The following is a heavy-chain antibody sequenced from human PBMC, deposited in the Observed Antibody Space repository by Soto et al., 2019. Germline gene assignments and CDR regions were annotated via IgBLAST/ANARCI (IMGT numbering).Heavy chain of an antibody. CDR2: LYTGDST. D-gene: IGHD2-2*01. CDR3: ARVDTLYADIDH. J-gene: IGHJ4*02. V-gene: IGHV3-66*01. CDR1: GFDVSGMY. Sequence: EVQLVESGGGLVQPGGSLTLSCAISGFDVSGMYMTWVRQAPGKGLEWISLLYTGDSTYYADSVKDRFIISKDTSKNTLSLQMTNLGAEDTAVYYCARVDTLYADIDHWGQGTLVTVSS.